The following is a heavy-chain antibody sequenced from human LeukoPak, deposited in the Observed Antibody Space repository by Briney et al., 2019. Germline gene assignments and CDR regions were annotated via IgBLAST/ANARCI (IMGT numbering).Heavy chain of an antibody. Sequence: SETLSLTCAVYGGSFSAYYWSWIRQPPGKGLEWIGEINHSGRTNYNASLKSRVTISVDTSKNQFSLKMSYVTAADTAVYYCARSPRYSGYDYGSDCWGRGILVTVSS. CDR2: INHSGRT. D-gene: IGHD5-12*01. J-gene: IGHJ4*02. CDR3: ARSPRYSGYDYGSDC. V-gene: IGHV4-34*01. CDR1: GGSFSAYY.